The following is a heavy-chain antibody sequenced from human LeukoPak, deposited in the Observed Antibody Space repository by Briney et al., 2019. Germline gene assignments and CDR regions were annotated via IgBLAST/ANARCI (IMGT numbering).Heavy chain of an antibody. D-gene: IGHD3-9*01. CDR2: ISAYNGNT. V-gene: IGHV1-18*01. Sequence: ASVKVSCKASGYTFTSYGISWVRQAPGQGLEWMGWISAYNGNTNYEQKLQGRVTMTTDTSTSTAYMELRSLRSDDTAVYYCARSLYYDILTGYYNRDAFDIWGQGTMVTVSS. CDR3: ARSLYYDILTGYYNRDAFDI. J-gene: IGHJ3*02. CDR1: GYTFTSYG.